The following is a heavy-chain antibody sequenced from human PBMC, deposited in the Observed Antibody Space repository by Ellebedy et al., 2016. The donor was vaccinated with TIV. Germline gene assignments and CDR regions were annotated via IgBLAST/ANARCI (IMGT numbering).Heavy chain of an antibody. J-gene: IGHJ4*02. D-gene: IGHD3-22*01. CDR2: LSGSGGST. CDR3: AKGMGGGSDSSDPRYYFDY. Sequence: GESLKISCAASGFTFSSYTMRWVRQAPGTGLEWVSALSGSGGSTYYADSVRGRFTISRDNSKNPLYLQRTSLRAEDKALYYCAKGMGGGSDSSDPRYYFDYWGLGTLVTVSS. V-gene: IGHV3-23*01. CDR1: GFTFSSYT.